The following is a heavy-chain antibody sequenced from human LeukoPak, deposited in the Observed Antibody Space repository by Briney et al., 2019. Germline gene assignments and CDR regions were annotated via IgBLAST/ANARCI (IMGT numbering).Heavy chain of an antibody. V-gene: IGHV3-21*01. Sequence: GGSLRLSCAASGFTFTNYIMSWVRQAPGKGLEWVSDISGSSSYLYYADSLKGRFTISRDNARNSLFLQMNSLGAEDTAVYFCARVFPLSVGATRGGAFDIWGQGTMVAVSS. CDR1: GFTFTNYI. CDR3: ARVFPLSVGATRGGAFDI. J-gene: IGHJ3*02. CDR2: ISGSSSYL. D-gene: IGHD1-26*01.